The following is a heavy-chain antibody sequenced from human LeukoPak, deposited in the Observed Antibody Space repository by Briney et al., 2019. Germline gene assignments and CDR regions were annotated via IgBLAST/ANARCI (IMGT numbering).Heavy chain of an antibody. CDR1: GSTFTSYY. Sequence: ASVKASCKASGSTFTSYYMHWVRQAPGQGLEWMGMINPSGGSTSYAQKFQGRVTMTRDTSTSTVYMELSSLRSEDTAVYYCARDGILVGALEYYFDYWGQGTLVTVSS. D-gene: IGHD1-26*01. CDR3: ARDGILVGALEYYFDY. CDR2: INPSGGST. V-gene: IGHV1-46*01. J-gene: IGHJ4*02.